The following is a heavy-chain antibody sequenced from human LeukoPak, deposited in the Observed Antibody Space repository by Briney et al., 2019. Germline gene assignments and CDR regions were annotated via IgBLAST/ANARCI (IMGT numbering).Heavy chain of an antibody. V-gene: IGHV3-30-3*01. J-gene: IGHJ4*02. CDR1: GFTFSSYA. CDR2: ISYDGSNK. D-gene: IGHD3-22*01. Sequence: GGSLRLSCAASGFTFSSYAMHWVRQAPGKGLEWVAVISYDGSNKYYADSVKGRFTISRDNSKNTLYLQMNSLRAEDTAVYCCRGDSSGYYYEDYWGQGTLVTVSS. CDR3: RGDSSGYYYEDY.